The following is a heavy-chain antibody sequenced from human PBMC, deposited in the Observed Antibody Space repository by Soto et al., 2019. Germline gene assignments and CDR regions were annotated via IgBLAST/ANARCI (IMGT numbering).Heavy chain of an antibody. J-gene: IGHJ3*02. V-gene: IGHV1-2*02. CDR3: ARERYYDSSGDYGFDI. CDR2: INAHNGDT. Sequence: GASVKVSCKASGYTFTGYYLHWVRQAPGQGLEWMGWINAHNGDTNNAQKFQGRVTMTRDTSINTAYMELSRLRSDDTAVYFCARERYYDSSGDYGFDIWGQGTTVTVPS. D-gene: IGHD3-22*01. CDR1: GYTFTGYY.